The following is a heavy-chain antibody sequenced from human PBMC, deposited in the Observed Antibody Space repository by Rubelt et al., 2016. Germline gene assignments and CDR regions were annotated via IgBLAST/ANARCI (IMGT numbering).Heavy chain of an antibody. Sequence: GGVVQPGRSLRLSCAASGFTFSSYGMHWVRQAPGKGLEWVAVIWYDGSNKYYADSVKGRSTISRDNSKNTPYLQMNSLRAEDTAVYYCARGGMGGSTGYFDYWGQGTLVTASS. CDR2: IWYDGSNK. J-gene: IGHJ4*02. CDR3: ARGGMGGSTGYFDY. V-gene: IGHV3-33*01. D-gene: IGHD1-26*01. CDR1: GFTFSSYG.